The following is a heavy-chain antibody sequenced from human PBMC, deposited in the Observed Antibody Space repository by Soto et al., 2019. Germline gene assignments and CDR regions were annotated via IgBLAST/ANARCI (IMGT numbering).Heavy chain of an antibody. D-gene: IGHD1-26*01. V-gene: IGHV3-74*01. CDR3: ARVRRELQQRGDAFDI. CDR2: INSDGSST. J-gene: IGHJ3*02. Sequence: SLRLSCAASGFTFSSYWMHWVRQAPGKGLVWVSRINSDGSSTSYADSVKGRFTISRDNAKNTLYLQMNSLRAEDTAVYYCARVRRELQQRGDAFDIWGQGTMVTVSS. CDR1: GFTFSSYW.